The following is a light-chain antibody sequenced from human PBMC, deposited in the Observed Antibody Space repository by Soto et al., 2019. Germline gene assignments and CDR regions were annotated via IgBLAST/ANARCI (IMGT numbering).Light chain of an antibody. Sequence: LSASVVAQVNIPCQASQDISNYLNWYQQKPGKAPKLLIYAASTLQSGVPSRFSGSGSETDFTLTISSLQPEDFASYSCQQNYSATWTFGQGTKVDIK. V-gene: IGKV1-39*01. J-gene: IGKJ1*01. CDR1: QDISNY. CDR2: AAS. CDR3: QQNYSATWT.